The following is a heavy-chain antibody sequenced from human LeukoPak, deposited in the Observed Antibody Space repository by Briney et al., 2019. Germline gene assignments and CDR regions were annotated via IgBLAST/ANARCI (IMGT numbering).Heavy chain of an antibody. J-gene: IGHJ3*02. CDR1: GSTFSGSA. CDR3: TLEAHSSGYYYDDAFDI. D-gene: IGHD3-22*01. CDR2: IRSKANSYAT. V-gene: IGHV3-73*01. Sequence: PGGSLKLSCAASGSTFSGSAMHWVRQASGKGLEWVGRIRSKANSYATAYAASVKGRFTTSRDDSKNTAYLQMNSLKTEDTAVYYCTLEAHSSGYYYDDAFDIWGQGTMVTVSS.